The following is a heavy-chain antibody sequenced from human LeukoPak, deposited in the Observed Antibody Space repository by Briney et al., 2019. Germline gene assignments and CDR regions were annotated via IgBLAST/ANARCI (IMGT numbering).Heavy chain of an antibody. J-gene: IGHJ4*02. CDR3: ARILIYGALRDY. D-gene: IGHD4/OR15-4a*01. Sequence: GGSLSLSCAASGFTFSSYWMHWVRQAPGKGLVWVSRINSDGSSTSYADSVKGRFTISRDNAKNTLYLQMNSMRAEDTAVYYCARILIYGALRDYWGQGTLVTVSS. V-gene: IGHV3-74*01. CDR1: GFTFSSYW. CDR2: INSDGSST.